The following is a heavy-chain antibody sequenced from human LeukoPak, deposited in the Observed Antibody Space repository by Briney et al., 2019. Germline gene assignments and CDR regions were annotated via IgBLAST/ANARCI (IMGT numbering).Heavy chain of an antibody. J-gene: IGHJ4*02. Sequence: SETLSLTCTVSGGSISSSSYYWGWVRQPPGKGLEWIGEIYHSGSTNYNPSLKSRVTISVDKSKNQFSLKLSSVTAADTAVYYCARNYDFWSGLYFDYWGQGTLVTVSS. CDR2: IYHSGST. CDR1: GGSISSSSYY. CDR3: ARNYDFWSGLYFDY. D-gene: IGHD3-3*01. V-gene: IGHV4-39*07.